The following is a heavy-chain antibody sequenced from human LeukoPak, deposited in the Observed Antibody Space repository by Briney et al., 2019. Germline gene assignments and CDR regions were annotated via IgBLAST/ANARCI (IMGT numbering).Heavy chain of an antibody. CDR1: GGTFSSYA. Sequence: SVKVSCKASGGTFSSYAISWVRQAPGQGLEWMGGIIPIFGTANYAQKFQGRVTITADKSTSTAYMELSSLRSEDTAVYYCARVGPYSSSSQGFDYWGQGTLVTVSS. J-gene: IGHJ4*02. D-gene: IGHD6-6*01. CDR2: IIPIFGTA. CDR3: ARVGPYSSSSQGFDY. V-gene: IGHV1-69*06.